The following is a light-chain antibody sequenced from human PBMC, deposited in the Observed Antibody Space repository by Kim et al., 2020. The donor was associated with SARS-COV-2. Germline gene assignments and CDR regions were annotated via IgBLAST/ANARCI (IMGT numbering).Light chain of an antibody. J-gene: IGLJ7*01. CDR1: SITSSS. Sequence: SSELTQDPAVAGALAHPDTITSQGDSITSSSGNRYQQKPGQAPVLVIYGKNNRPSGIPDRFPGSSSGNTASLTITGAQPEHEADYYCDSRDSSGNHKGFG. V-gene: IGLV3-19*01. CDR2: GKN. CDR3: DSRDSSGNHKG.